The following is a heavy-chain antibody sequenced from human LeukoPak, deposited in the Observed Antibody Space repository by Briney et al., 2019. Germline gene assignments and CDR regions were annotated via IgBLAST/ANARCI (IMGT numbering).Heavy chain of an antibody. Sequence: GRSLRLSCAASGFTFSSYAMNWVRQAPGKGLECVSGISGSGGSTYYADSVKGRFTISRDNSKNTLYLQMNSLRAEDTAVYYCAKKGLNEYVSENRAFDFWGQGTMVTVSS. CDR1: GFTFSSYA. CDR3: AKKGLNEYVSENRAFDF. J-gene: IGHJ3*01. D-gene: IGHD3-16*01. V-gene: IGHV3-23*01. CDR2: ISGSGGST.